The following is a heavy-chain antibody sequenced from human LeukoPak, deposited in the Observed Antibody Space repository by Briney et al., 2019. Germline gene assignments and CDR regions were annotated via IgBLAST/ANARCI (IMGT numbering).Heavy chain of an antibody. Sequence: SETLSLTCDVYGGSFSGYYWSWIRQPPGKGLEWIGEINHSGSTNYNPSLKSRVTISVDTSKNQFSLKLSSVTAADTAVYYCARQRVGATRFDYWGQGTLVTVSS. J-gene: IGHJ4*02. D-gene: IGHD1-26*01. CDR3: ARQRVGATRFDY. CDR1: GGSFSGYY. V-gene: IGHV4-34*01. CDR2: INHSGST.